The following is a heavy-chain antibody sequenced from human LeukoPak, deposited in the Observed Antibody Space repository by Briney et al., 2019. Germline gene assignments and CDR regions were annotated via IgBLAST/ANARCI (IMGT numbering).Heavy chain of an antibody. CDR1: GGTFSSYA. J-gene: IGHJ5*02. CDR3: ARDRVVVAATLWFDP. V-gene: IGHV1-69*01. D-gene: IGHD2-15*01. Sequence: SVTVSCTASGGTFSSYAISWVRQAPGQGLEWMGGIIPIFGTANYAQKFQGRVTITADESTSTAYMELSSLRSEDTAVYYCARDRVVVAATLWFDPWGQGTLVTVSS. CDR2: IIPIFGTA.